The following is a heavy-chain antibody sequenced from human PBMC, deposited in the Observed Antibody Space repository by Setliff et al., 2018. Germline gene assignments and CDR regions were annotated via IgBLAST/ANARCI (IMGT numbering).Heavy chain of an antibody. Sequence: SETLSLTCNVSSGSISSSNWWNWVRQSPEKGLEWLGDIYQSGRTKYNPSLQSRLAISVVTSKNQFSLRVTSMTAADTAVYYCARGSGYYYGAFDSWGQGTLVTVSS. D-gene: IGHD3-22*01. V-gene: IGHV4-4*02. CDR1: SGSISSSNW. J-gene: IGHJ4*02. CDR2: IYQSGRT. CDR3: ARGSGYYYGAFDS.